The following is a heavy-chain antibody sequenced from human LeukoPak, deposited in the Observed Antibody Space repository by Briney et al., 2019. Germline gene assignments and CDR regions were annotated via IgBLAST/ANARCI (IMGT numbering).Heavy chain of an antibody. J-gene: IGHJ4*02. Sequence: ASVKVSCKASGYTFTSYAMNWVRQAPGQGREWMGWINTNTGNPTYAQGFTGRFVFSLDTSVSTAYLQISSRKAEDTAVYYCARTWDTAMAKYYFDYWGQGTLVTVSS. CDR3: ARTWDTAMAKYYFDY. V-gene: IGHV7-4-1*02. CDR2: INTNTGNP. D-gene: IGHD5-18*01. CDR1: GYTFTSYA.